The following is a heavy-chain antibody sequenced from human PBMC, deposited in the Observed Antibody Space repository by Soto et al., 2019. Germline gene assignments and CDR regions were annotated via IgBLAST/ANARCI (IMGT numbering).Heavy chain of an antibody. V-gene: IGHV4-31*03. CDR3: AGEGDQTGTYAY. J-gene: IGHJ4*02. Sequence: QVQLQESGPGLVKPSQTLSLTCTVSGGSISSGGYYWSWIRQHPGKGLEWIGYIYYSGSTYYNPPLKSGVTRSVDTAKNQFSRKLSSVTAADTAVYYCAGEGDQTGTYAYWGQGTLVTVSS. CDR2: IYYSGST. CDR1: GGSISSGGYY. D-gene: IGHD1-7*01.